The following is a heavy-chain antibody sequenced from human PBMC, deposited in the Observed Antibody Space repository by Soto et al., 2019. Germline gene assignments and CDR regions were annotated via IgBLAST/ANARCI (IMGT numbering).Heavy chain of an antibody. J-gene: IGHJ5*01. V-gene: IGHV1-46*03. CDR1: GYTFTNYY. CDR3: SRGLPRGDS. Sequence: QVQLVQSGAEVKKPGASVRLSCKPSGYTFTNYYVHWLRQAPGQGLEWMGIISPSDDSTKYAQKFQGRVTLTRDTSTSTVYMELSSLRSEDTAVYYYSRGLPRGDSWGQGTLVAVSS. CDR2: ISPSDDST.